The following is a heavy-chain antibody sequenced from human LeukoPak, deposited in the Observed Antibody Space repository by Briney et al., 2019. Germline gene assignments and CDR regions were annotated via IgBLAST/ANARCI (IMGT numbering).Heavy chain of an antibody. D-gene: IGHD4-17*01. V-gene: IGHV3-15*01. CDR3: GRNDYGST. CDR1: GFAFSNAW. Sequence: GGSLRLSCAASGFAFSNAWMSWVRQAPGKGLEWVGRIKRKSDGGTSDYAAPVKGRFTISRDDSKNTLYLQMNSLKTEDTAMYYCGRNDYGSTWGQGTLVTVSS. J-gene: IGHJ4*02. CDR2: IKRKSDGGTS.